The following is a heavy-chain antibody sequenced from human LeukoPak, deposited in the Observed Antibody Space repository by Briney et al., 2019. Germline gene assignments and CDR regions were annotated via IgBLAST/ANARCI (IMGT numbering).Heavy chain of an antibody. D-gene: IGHD1-26*01. CDR1: GFTFSTYA. CDR3: AKEQVVSPPWVSYFDY. Sequence: GGSLRLSCVASGFTFSTYAMSWVRQTPAKGLEWVSVISGGGDIIYYADSVKGRFTISRDNSENTVYLQMNSLRAEDTAVYYCAKEQVVSPPWVSYFDYWAQGTLVTVSS. J-gene: IGHJ4*02. V-gene: IGHV3-23*01. CDR2: ISGGGDII.